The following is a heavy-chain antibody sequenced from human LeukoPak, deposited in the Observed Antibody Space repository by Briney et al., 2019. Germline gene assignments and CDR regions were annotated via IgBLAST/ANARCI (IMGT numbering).Heavy chain of an antibody. CDR1: GYSFNTYW. Sequence: GESLKISCKGSGYSFNTYWIGWVRQMPGEGLDWMGIIYPGDSDTRYSPSFQGQVTISADKSLSTAYLQWGSLKASDTAMYYCAREGRSSSPMDYWGQGTLVTVSS. V-gene: IGHV5-51*01. CDR3: AREGRSSSPMDY. CDR2: IYPGDSDT. J-gene: IGHJ4*02. D-gene: IGHD6-6*01.